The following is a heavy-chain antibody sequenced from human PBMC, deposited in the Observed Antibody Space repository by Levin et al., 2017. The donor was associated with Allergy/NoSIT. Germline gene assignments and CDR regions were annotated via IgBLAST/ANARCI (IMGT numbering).Heavy chain of an antibody. Sequence: GESLKISCAASGFTFSDYSKNWVRQAPGKGLEWVSYITSSSSTIYYADSVKGRFTISRDNAKKSLYLQMNSLRDEDTAVYYCAGSGDDYYYYYMDVWGKGTTVTVSS. CDR3: AGSGDDYYYYYMDV. D-gene: IGHD3-3*01. V-gene: IGHV3-48*02. CDR1: GFTFSDYS. CDR2: ITSSSSTI. J-gene: IGHJ6*03.